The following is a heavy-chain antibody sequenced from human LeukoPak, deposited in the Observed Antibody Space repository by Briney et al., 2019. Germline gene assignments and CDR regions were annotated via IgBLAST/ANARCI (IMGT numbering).Heavy chain of an antibody. CDR2: INHSGST. D-gene: IGHD1-26*01. V-gene: IGHV4-34*01. J-gene: IGHJ4*02. CDR1: GGSFSGYY. Sequence: PSETLSLTCAVSGGSFSGYYWSWIRQAPGKGLEWIGEINHSGSTNYNPSLKSRVTISVDTSKNQFSLKLSSVTAADTAVYYCARGNKWELLFDYWGQGTLVTVSS. CDR3: ARGNKWELLFDY.